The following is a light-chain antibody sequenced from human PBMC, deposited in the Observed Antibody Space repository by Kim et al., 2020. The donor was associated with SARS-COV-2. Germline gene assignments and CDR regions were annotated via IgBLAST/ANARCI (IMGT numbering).Light chain of an antibody. J-gene: IGKJ3*01. V-gene: IGKV1-9*01. CDR3: QLLNNYPPFT. Sequence: SVGDRVTITCRASQDISTYLAWYQQKPGKAPKLLIYTASTLQSGVPSRFSGSASGTEFTLTISSLQPEDFATYYCQLLNNYPPFTFGPGTKVDIK. CDR1: QDISTY. CDR2: TAS.